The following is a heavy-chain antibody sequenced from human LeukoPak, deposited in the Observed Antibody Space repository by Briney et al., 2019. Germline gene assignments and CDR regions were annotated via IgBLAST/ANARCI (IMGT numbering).Heavy chain of an antibody. D-gene: IGHD6-25*01. J-gene: IGHJ3*02. Sequence: GRSLRLSCAASGSTFSSYAMHWARQAPGKGLEWVAVISYDGSNKYYADSVKGRFTISRDNSKNTLYLQMNSLRAEDTAVYYCARDGYDAFDIWGQGTMVTVSS. CDR2: ISYDGSNK. CDR3: ARDGYDAFDI. V-gene: IGHV3-30-3*01. CDR1: GSTFSSYA.